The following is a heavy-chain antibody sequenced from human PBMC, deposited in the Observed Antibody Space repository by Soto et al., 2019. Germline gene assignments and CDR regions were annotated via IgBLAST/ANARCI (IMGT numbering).Heavy chain of an antibody. Sequence: SETLSLTCTVSGGSITSSNYHWGWSRQPPGKGLEWIGTIYYSGNTYYNPSLKSRVTMSMDASKNQFSLTLSSVAVADTAVYYCSRLTNARPGDDWGQGTLVTVYS. V-gene: IGHV4-39*01. CDR2: IYYSGNT. CDR1: GGSITSSNYH. D-gene: IGHD2-2*01. CDR3: SRLTNARPGDD. J-gene: IGHJ4*02.